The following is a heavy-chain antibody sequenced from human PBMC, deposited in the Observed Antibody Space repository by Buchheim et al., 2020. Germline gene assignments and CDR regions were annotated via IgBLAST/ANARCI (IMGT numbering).Heavy chain of an antibody. Sequence: QVQLQESGPGLVKPSQTLSLTCAVSGGSISSGGYSWSWIRQPPGKGLEWIGYIYYSGSTYYNPSLKSRVTISVDNSKKQFSLKLSSVTAADTAVYYCARAVVRGVTYLDYWGQGTL. CDR3: ARAVVRGVTYLDY. V-gene: IGHV4-30-4*07. CDR2: IYYSGST. CDR1: GGSISSGGYS. D-gene: IGHD3-10*01. J-gene: IGHJ4*02.